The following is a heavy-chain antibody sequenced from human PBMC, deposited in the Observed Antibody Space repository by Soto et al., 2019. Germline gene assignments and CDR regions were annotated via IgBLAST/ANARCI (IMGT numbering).Heavy chain of an antibody. Sequence: GGSRRLSCAASGFTLSSYAMSWVRQAPGKGLEWVSAISGSGGSTYYADSVKGRFTISRDNSKNTLYLQMNSLRAEDTAVYYCATDGVSVYIGMDVWGQGTTVTVSS. CDR3: ATDGVSVYIGMDV. CDR1: GFTLSSYA. J-gene: IGHJ6*02. D-gene: IGHD6-13*01. CDR2: ISGSGGST. V-gene: IGHV3-23*01.